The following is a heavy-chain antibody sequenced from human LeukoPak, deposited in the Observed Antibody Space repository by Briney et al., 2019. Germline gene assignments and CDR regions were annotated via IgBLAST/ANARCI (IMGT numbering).Heavy chain of an antibody. CDR3: ARDPNYYDSSGPAMDV. D-gene: IGHD3-22*01. CDR2: INSDVSGT. Sequence: GGSLRLSCAASGFTFSSYWMHWVRQAPGKGLVWVSRINSDVSGTSYADSVKGRLTISRDNAKNTLYLQMNSLRAEDTGVYYCARDPNYYDSSGPAMDVWGKGTTVTVSS. J-gene: IGHJ6*03. CDR1: GFTFSSYW. V-gene: IGHV3-74*01.